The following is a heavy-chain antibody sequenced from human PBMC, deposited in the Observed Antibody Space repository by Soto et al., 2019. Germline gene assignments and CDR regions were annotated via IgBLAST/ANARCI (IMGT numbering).Heavy chain of an antibody. Sequence: QVQLVQSGAEVKKPGASVKVSCKASGYTFTSYGISWVRQAPGQGLEWMGWISAYNGNTNYAQKRKGRVTMTTDTCSSTAYMGLRSRRPDDTAINDCARHGGGWHDYWGQGALVTVSS. V-gene: IGHV1-18*01. CDR2: ISAYNGNT. CDR1: GYTFTSYG. D-gene: IGHD6-19*01. J-gene: IGHJ4*02. CDR3: ARHGGGWHDY.